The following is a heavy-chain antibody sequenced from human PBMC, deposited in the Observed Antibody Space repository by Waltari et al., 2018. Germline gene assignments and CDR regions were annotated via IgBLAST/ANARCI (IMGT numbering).Heavy chain of an antibody. Sequence: QLQLQESGPGLVKPSETLSPTCNVSNGSISTNTYYWAWIRQPPGKGLEWIGSIFYTGNVYYNPSLQSRVTMSVDTSRNQFSLKLRSVTAADTAVYYCAGRPLYTVVWHGFDYWGRGALVTVSS. CDR3: AGRPLYTVVWHGFDY. CDR1: NGSISTNTYY. V-gene: IGHV4-39*07. CDR2: IFYTGNV. D-gene: IGHD2-2*02. J-gene: IGHJ4*02.